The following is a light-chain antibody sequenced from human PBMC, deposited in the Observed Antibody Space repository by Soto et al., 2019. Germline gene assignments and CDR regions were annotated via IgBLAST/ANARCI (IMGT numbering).Light chain of an antibody. Sequence: EIVMTQSPATLSVSPGERATLSYRASQSVSSNLAWFQQKPGQAPRLLIYGASTRDTGISARFSGSGSGTEFTLTISSLQSGDFAVYHCQQYNKWPPTFGQGTKVDVK. V-gene: IGKV3-15*01. CDR3: QQYNKWPPT. CDR2: GAS. CDR1: QSVSSN. J-gene: IGKJ1*01.